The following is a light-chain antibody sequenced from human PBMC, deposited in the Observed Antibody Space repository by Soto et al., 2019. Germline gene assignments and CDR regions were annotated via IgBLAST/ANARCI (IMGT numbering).Light chain of an antibody. Sequence: DIVMTQSPDSLAVSLGERATINCKSSESVLYSSNNKDYLAWYQQKPGQPPKLLIYWASTRESGVPDRFSGSGSGTDFTLTISRLQAEDVAVYYCQQHYSTPYTFGQGPKLEIK. CDR3: QQHYSTPYT. J-gene: IGKJ2*01. CDR2: WAS. V-gene: IGKV4-1*01. CDR1: ESVLYSSNNKDY.